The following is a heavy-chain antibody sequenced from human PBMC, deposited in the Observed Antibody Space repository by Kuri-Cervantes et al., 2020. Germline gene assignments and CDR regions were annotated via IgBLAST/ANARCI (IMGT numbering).Heavy chain of an antibody. CDR1: GFSFSSYG. V-gene: IGHV3-30*03. Sequence: SLIFCKAASGFSFSSYGMHWVRQAPGKRLEWVAVISYDGSNKYYADSVKGRFTISRDNSKNTLYLQMNSLRAEETAVYYCARGTLRVYYGTYGMDVWGQGTTVTVSS. J-gene: IGHJ6*02. CDR2: ISYDGSNK. D-gene: IGHD3-10*01. CDR3: ARGTLRVYYGTYGMDV.